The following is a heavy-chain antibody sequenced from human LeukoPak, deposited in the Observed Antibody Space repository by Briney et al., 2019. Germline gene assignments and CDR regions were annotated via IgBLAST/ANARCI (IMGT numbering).Heavy chain of an antibody. CDR3: AKGVGWFGEIDY. V-gene: IGHV3-23*01. J-gene: IGHJ4*02. D-gene: IGHD3-10*01. CDR2: ISGSGGST. CDR1: GFTFDDYA. Sequence: PGGSLRLSCAASGFTFDDYAMHWVRQAPGKGLEWVSAISGSGGSTYYADSVKGRFTISRDNSKNTLYLQMNSLRAEDTAVYYCAKGVGWFGEIDYWGQGTLVTVSS.